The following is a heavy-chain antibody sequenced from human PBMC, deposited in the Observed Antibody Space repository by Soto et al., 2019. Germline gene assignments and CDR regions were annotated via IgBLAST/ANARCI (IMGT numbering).Heavy chain of an antibody. V-gene: IGHV3-64D*06. CDR2: ISINGDNT. CDR1: GVTFSIDA. Sequence: PGGSLRLSCSASGVTFSIDAMHWVRQALGKGLEYVSSISINGDNTHYADSVKGRFTISRDNSKNTHYLQMSNLRPEDTAVYYCVKGEYYYDGDAYYPFAHWAQGTFVTGSA. CDR3: VKGEYYYDGDAYYPFAH. D-gene: IGHD3-22*01. J-gene: IGHJ4*02.